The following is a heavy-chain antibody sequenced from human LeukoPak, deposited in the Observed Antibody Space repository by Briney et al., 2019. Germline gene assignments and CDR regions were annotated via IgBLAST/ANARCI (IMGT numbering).Heavy chain of an antibody. CDR1: GGSVSSGSYY. D-gene: IGHD3-22*01. CDR3: ASSSYYYDSSGKGNWFDP. CDR2: IYYIGST. J-gene: IGHJ5*02. Sequence: SETLSLTCTVSGGSVSSGSYYWSWIRQPPGKGLEWIGYIYYIGSTNYNPSLKSRVTTSVDTSKNQFSLILSSVTAADTAVYYCASSSYYYDSSGKGNWFDPWGQGTLVTVSS. V-gene: IGHV4-61*01.